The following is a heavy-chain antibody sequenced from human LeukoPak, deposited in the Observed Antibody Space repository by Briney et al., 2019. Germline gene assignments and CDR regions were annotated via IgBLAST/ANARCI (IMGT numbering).Heavy chain of an antibody. CDR3: ARRCRYYDILTGYPSYYLDY. CDR1: GGSISSYY. CDR2: IYYSGST. Sequence: SETLFLTCTVSGGSISSYYWSWIRQPPGKGLEWIGYIYYSGSTNYNPSLKSRVTISVDTSKNQFSLKLSSVTAADTAVYYCARRCRYYDILTGYPSYYLDYWGQGTLVTVSS. D-gene: IGHD3-9*01. J-gene: IGHJ4*02. V-gene: IGHV4-59*01.